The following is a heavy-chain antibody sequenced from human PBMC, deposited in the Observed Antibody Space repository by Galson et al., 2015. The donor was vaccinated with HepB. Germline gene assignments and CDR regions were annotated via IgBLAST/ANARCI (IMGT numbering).Heavy chain of an antibody. J-gene: IGHJ4*02. CDR1: GGTFSSYT. D-gene: IGHD2-2*01. V-gene: IGHV1-69*04. CDR3: AREGQGVVPAAILAY. Sequence: SVKVSCKASGGTFSSYTISWVRQAPGQGLEWMGRIIPILGIANYAQKFQGRVTITADKSTSTAYMELSSLRSEDTAVYYCAREGQGVVPAAILAYWGQGTLVTVSS. CDR2: IIPILGIA.